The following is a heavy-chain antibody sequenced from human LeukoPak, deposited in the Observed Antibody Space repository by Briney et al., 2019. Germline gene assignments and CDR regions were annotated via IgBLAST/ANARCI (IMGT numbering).Heavy chain of an antibody. V-gene: IGHV3-7*01. D-gene: IGHD1-26*01. CDR3: ARLIGSYRYFDY. CDR1: GFTFSNYR. Sequence: PGGSLRLSCAASGFTFSNYRMTWVRQAPGKGLEWAANIKQDGSEKYYVDSVKGRFTISRDNAKNSLYLQMNSLRAEDTAVYYCARLIGSYRYFDYWGQGTLVTVSS. J-gene: IGHJ4*02. CDR2: IKQDGSEK.